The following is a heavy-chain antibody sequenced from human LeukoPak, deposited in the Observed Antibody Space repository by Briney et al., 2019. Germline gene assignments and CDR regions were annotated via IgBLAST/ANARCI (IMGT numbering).Heavy chain of an antibody. D-gene: IGHD4-17*01. CDR1: VGSIRSYY. J-gene: IGHJ4*02. CDR3: ARTGSTVTMLYPFDH. Sequence: SETLSLTCTDSVGSIRSYYWSWIRQPPGKGLEWIGYIYHSGSTNYNPSLESRVSISVDTSKNQFSLKLSSVTAADTAVYYCARTGSTVTMLYPFDHWGQGTLVTVSS. V-gene: IGHV4-59*01. CDR2: IYHSGST.